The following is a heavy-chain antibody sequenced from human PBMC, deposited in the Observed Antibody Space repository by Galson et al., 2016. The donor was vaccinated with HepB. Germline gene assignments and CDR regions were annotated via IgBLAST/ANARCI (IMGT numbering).Heavy chain of an antibody. CDR3: AKDFEDSPRRYCSGGGCSTTDY. CDR1: GISFNTFA. J-gene: IGHJ4*02. CDR2: VSATGSST. Sequence: SLRLSCAASGISFNTFAMSWVRQAPGRGLEWVASVSATGSSTYYLDSVKGRFILSRDNSKNTLSLQMNSLTTDDSAMYYCAKDFEDSPRRYCSGGGCSTTDYWGQGTLVTVAS. V-gene: IGHV3-23*01. D-gene: IGHD2-15*01.